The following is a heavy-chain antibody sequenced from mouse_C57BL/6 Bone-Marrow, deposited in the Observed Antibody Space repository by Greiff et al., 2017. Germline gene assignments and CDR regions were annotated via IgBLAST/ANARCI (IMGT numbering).Heavy chain of an antibody. CDR2: IYPGDGDT. CDR1: GYAFSSSW. J-gene: IGHJ3*01. D-gene: IGHD3-1*01. CDR3: ARSSYPLAY. V-gene: IGHV1-82*01. Sequence: VQLQESGPELVKPGASVKISCKASGYAFSSSWMNWVKQRPGQGLEWIGRIYPGDGDTNYNGKFKGKATLTADKSSSTAYMQLSSLTSEDSAVYFCARSSYPLAYWGQGTLVTVSA.